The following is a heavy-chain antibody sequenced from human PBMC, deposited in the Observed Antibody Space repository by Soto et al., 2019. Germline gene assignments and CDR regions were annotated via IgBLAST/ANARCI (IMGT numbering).Heavy chain of an antibody. CDR1: GGIGSNYA. CDR2: IVPKFGTA. D-gene: IGHD2-15*01. CDR3: AREMASGYSRTWFDP. J-gene: IGHJ5*02. Sequence: QEHLVQSGAEVKKPGSSVKVFCRASGGIGSNYAISWVRQAPGQGLEWMGGIVPKFGTANYAQSFKGRVTISVDKSTNSVYMELSSLRSQDTAIYYCAREMASGYSRTWFDPWGQGTLVTVSS. V-gene: IGHV1-69*06.